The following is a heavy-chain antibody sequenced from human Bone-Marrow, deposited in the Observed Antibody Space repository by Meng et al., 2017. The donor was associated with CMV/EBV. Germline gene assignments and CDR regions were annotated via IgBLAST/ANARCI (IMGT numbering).Heavy chain of an antibody. V-gene: IGHV5-51*01. Sequence: GGSLRLSCKGSGYSFTSYWIGWVRQMPGKGLEWMGIIYPGDSDTRYSPSFQGQVTIPVDKSISTAYLQWSSLKASDTAMYYCARHARAGTSGETDYWGQGTLVTVSS. CDR3: ARHARAGTSGETDY. CDR1: GYSFTSYW. J-gene: IGHJ4*02. CDR2: IYPGDSDT. D-gene: IGHD6-13*01.